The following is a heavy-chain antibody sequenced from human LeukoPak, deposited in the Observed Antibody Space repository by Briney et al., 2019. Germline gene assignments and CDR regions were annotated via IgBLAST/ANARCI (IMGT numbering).Heavy chain of an antibody. CDR1: GVSISTYY. CDR3: ARFLWPNYFDS. D-gene: IGHD2/OR15-2a*01. CDR2: IYYSGST. J-gene: IGHJ4*02. V-gene: IGHV4-59*01. Sequence: SETLSLTCTGCGVSISTYYWSWIRQPPGKGLEYIGFIYYSGSTDYNPSLKSRVTISLDTSKNQFSLTLSSVIAADTAVYYCARFLWPNYFDSWGQGTLVTVSS.